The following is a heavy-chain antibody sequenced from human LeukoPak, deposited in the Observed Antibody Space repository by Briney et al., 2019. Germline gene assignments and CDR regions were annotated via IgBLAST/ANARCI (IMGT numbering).Heavy chain of an antibody. CDR2: VYAGDSDT. V-gene: IGHV5-51*01. J-gene: IGHJ4*02. Sequence: GESLKISCTSSPYIFTSHWIGWVRQKPGKGLEWVGLVYAGDSDTIYSPSFQGQVTMSADKSTSTVYLQWSGLKASDSATYFCARQNRGGSHTTGYYFDYWGLGTLVTASS. CDR1: PYIFTSHW. D-gene: IGHD1-26*01. CDR3: ARQNRGGSHTTGYYFDY.